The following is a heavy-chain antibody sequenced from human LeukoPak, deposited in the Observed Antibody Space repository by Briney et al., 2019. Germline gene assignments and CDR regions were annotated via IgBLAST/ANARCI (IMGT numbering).Heavy chain of an antibody. CDR1: GFTFSDYY. D-gene: IGHD3-22*01. Sequence: GGSLRLSCAASGFTFSDYYMSWIRQAPGKGLEWVSYISSSGSTIYYADSVKGRFTISRDNAKNSLYLQMNSLRAEDTAVYYCAKDKYDSSGYPGGWFDPWGQGTLVTVSS. CDR3: AKDKYDSSGYPGGWFDP. V-gene: IGHV3-11*01. CDR2: ISSSGSTI. J-gene: IGHJ5*02.